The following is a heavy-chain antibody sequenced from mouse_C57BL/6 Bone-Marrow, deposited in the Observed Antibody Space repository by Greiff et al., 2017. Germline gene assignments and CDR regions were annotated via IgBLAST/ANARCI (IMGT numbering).Heavy chain of an antibody. CDR1: GFTFSSYA. J-gene: IGHJ3*01. V-gene: IGHV5-4*01. CDR2: ISDGGSYT. D-gene: IGHD1-1*02. CDR3: ARVYGSY. Sequence: EVQLVESGGGLVKPGGSLKLSCAASGFTFSSYAMSWVRQTPEKRLEWVATISDGGSYTYYPDNVKGRFTISRDNAKNNLYLQMSHLKSEDTAMYYCARVYGSYWGQGTLVTVSA.